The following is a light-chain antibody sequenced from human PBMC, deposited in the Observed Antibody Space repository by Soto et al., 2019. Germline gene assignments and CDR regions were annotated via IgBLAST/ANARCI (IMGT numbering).Light chain of an antibody. V-gene: IGLV2-23*01. Sequence: QSVLTQPASVSGSPGHSITISCTGTSSDVGSYNLVSWYQQHPGKAPKLMIYEGSKRPSGVSNRFSGSKSGNTASLTISGLQAVEGADYYCCSSAGSSTTWVFGTGTKVTV. CDR2: EGS. J-gene: IGLJ1*01. CDR3: CSSAGSSTTWV. CDR1: SSDVGSYNL.